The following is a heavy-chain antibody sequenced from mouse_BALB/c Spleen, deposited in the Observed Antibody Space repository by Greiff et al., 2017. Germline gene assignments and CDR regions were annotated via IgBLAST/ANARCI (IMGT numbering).Heavy chain of an antibody. CDR3: AREGGYPVYYYAMDY. J-gene: IGHJ4*01. Sequence: VKLVESGPGLVAPSQSLSITCTVSGFSLTSYGVHWVRQPPGKGLEWLGVIWAGGSTNYNSALMSRLSISKDNSKSQVFLKMNSLQTDDTAMYYCAREGGYPVYYYAMDYWGQGTSVTVSS. CDR2: IWAGGST. CDR1: GFSLTSYG. D-gene: IGHD2-2*01. V-gene: IGHV2-9*02.